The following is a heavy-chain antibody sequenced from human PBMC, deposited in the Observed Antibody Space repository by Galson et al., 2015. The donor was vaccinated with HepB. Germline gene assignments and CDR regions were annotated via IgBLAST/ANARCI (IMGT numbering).Heavy chain of an antibody. V-gene: IGHV1-69*13. CDR3: ARLRFLESGYYSDYYGMDV. CDR1: GGTFSSYA. D-gene: IGHD3-3*01. J-gene: IGHJ6*02. CDR2: IIPIFGTA. Sequence: SVKVSCKASGGTFSSYAISWVRQAPGQGLEWMGGIIPIFGTANYAQKFQGRVTITADESTSTAYMELSSLRSEDTAVYYCARLRFLESGYYSDYYGMDVWGQLTTLTASS.